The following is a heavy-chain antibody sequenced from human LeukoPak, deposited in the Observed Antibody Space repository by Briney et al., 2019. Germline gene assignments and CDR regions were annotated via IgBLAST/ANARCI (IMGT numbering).Heavy chain of an antibody. J-gene: IGHJ4*02. CDR3: AAGYGNSDFDF. V-gene: IGHV3-23*01. CDR2: TSGSGGST. CDR1: GFTFSSYA. Sequence: GGSLRLSCAASGFTFSSYAMSWVRQAPGKGLEWVSATSGSGGSTYYADSVKGRFTISRDNSKNTLYLQMNSLKTEDTAVYYCAAGYGNSDFDFWGQGTLVTVSS. D-gene: IGHD4-11*01.